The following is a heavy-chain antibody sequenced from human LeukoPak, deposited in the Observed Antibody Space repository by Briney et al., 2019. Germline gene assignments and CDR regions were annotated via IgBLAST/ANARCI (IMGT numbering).Heavy chain of an antibody. Sequence: GGSLRLSCAASGFTFTNYAMTLVRQAPGKGLEWVSAISDGAGSTYYADSVKGRFTISRDNSKNTLFRQMNSLRAEDTAVYYCATEASIVGAPGDYWGQGTLVTVSS. CDR1: GFTFTNYA. J-gene: IGHJ4*02. CDR2: ISDGAGST. CDR3: ATEASIVGAPGDY. D-gene: IGHD1-26*01. V-gene: IGHV3-23*01.